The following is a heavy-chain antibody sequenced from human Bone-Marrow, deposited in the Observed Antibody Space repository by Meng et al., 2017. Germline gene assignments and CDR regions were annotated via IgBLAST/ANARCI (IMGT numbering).Heavy chain of an antibody. CDR1: GGSISSSNW. J-gene: IGHJ4*02. D-gene: IGHD5-24*01. Sequence: QVQLQESGPGLVKPSGTLSLTCAVSGGSISSSNWWSWVRQSPGKGLEWIGEIYHSGSTNYNPSLKSRITISVDTSKNQFSLKLSSVTAADTAVYYCARHMEMSTIINLFDFWGQGALVTVSS. V-gene: IGHV4-4*02. CDR2: IYHSGST. CDR3: ARHMEMSTIINLFDF.